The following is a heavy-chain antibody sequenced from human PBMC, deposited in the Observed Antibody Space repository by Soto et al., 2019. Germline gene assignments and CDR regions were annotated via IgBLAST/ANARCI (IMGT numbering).Heavy chain of an antibody. V-gene: IGHV1-3*01. CDR3: ARGIVVPAAISSVYYYYGMDV. CDR1: GYTFTSYA. D-gene: IGHD2-2*01. CDR2: INAGNGNT. J-gene: IGHJ6*02. Sequence: ASVKVSCKASGYTFTSYAMHWVRQAPGQRLEWMGWINAGNGNTKYSQKFQGRVTITRDTSASTAYMELSSLRSEDTAVYYCARGIVVPAAISSVYYYYGMDVWGHGTTVTVSS.